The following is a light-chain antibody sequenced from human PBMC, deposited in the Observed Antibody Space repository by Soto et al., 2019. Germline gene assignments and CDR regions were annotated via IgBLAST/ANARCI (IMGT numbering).Light chain of an antibody. Sequence: QSVLTQPRSVSGSPGQSVTLSCTGTSSDVGGYNYVSWYQQHPGKAPKLMIYDVITRPSGVPDRFSGSKSGNTASLTISGLQAEDEADYYCCSYAGSYTFVFGTGTKLNVL. J-gene: IGLJ1*01. CDR1: SSDVGGYNY. V-gene: IGLV2-11*01. CDR2: DVI. CDR3: CSYAGSYTFV.